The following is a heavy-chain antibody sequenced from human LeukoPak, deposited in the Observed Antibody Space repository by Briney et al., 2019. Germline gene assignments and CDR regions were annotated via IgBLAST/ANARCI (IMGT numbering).Heavy chain of an antibody. CDR1: GFTFSSYW. V-gene: IGHV3-74*01. D-gene: IGHD2-15*01. J-gene: IGHJ6*04. Sequence: PGGSLRLSCAASGFTFSSYWMHWVRQAPGKGLVWVSRINSDGSSTSYADSVKGRFTISRDNAKNTLYLQMNSLRAEDTAVYYCAREIGYCSGGSCKGYYYGMDVWGKGTTVTVSS. CDR2: INSDGSST. CDR3: AREIGYCSGGSCKGYYYGMDV.